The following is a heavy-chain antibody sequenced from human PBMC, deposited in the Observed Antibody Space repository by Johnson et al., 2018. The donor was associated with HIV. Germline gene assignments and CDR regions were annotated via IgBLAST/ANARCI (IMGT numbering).Heavy chain of an antibody. CDR2: IKGDGNEK. CDR3: ASALLYKPDDAFDI. V-gene: IGHV3-7*03. J-gene: IGHJ3*02. Sequence: VQVVESGGGVVQPGRSLRLSCAASGFTFSSYAMHWVRQAPGKGLEWVADIKGDGNEKYYADSVKGRFTISRDNAKNSLYLQMNSLRAEDTAVYYCASALLYKPDDAFDIWGQGTMVTVSS. CDR1: GFTFSSYA. D-gene: IGHD1-14*01.